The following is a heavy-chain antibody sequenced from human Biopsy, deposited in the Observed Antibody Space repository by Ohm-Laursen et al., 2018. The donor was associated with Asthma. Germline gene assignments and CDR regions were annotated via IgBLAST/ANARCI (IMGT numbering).Heavy chain of an antibody. Sequence: GTLSLTCGLSSGSGGYMRSGNYYWGWIRQPPGKGLEWIGSIYYSGTTYYNPSLEVRVTVSADTSKTQFSLKLTSVTAADTAVYYCVRGSSSWHHGPFHYYYGLDVWGQGTTATVSS. D-gene: IGHD6-13*01. CDR1: GGYMRSGNYY. V-gene: IGHV4-39*01. J-gene: IGHJ6*02. CDR2: IYYSGTT. CDR3: VRGSSSWHHGPFHYYYGLDV.